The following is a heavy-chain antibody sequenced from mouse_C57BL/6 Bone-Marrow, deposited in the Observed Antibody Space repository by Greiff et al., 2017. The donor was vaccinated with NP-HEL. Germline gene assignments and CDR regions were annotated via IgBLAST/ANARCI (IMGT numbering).Heavy chain of an antibody. CDR2: IWWNDDK. Sequence: QVTLKVSGPGILQPSQTLSLTCSFSGFSLSTSNMGIGWIRQPSGKGLEWLANIWWNDDKYYNPSLKSRLTISKDTSNNQVFLKNTIVDTAETATDYCAQTPVTTVVSTDLYFDVGGTGTTVTVCS. CDR3: AQTPVTTVVSTDLYFDV. V-gene: IGHV8-5*01. J-gene: IGHJ1*03. D-gene: IGHD1-1*01. CDR1: GFSLSTSNMG.